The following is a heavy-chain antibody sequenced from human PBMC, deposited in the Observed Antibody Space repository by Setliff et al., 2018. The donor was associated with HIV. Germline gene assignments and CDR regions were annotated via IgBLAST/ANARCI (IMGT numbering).Heavy chain of an antibody. CDR1: GGSITSYY. CDR3: ARSGSSSPYYFDY. Sequence: PSETLSLTCSVSGGSITSYYWSWIRQPPGKGLEWIGYIFYSGSTYYSPSLKSRLTISVDTSKNQFSLNLSSVTAADTAVYYCARSGSSSPYYFDYWGQGTLVTVSS. CDR2: IFYSGST. J-gene: IGHJ4*02. V-gene: IGHV4-59*08. D-gene: IGHD6-6*01.